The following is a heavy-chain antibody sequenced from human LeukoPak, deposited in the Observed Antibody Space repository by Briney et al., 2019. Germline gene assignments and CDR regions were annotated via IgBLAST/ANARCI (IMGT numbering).Heavy chain of an antibody. V-gene: IGHV3-23*01. Sequence: GGSLTLSCAASGFTFSSFAMSWLGQPPGRGGEWVSASSTSVGSTYYANSVKGRLTISRDNSKNTLDLQLNSLRAEDTAVYFCAKSTHGACCYGLDVWGQGTTVTVSS. D-gene: IGHD2-21*02. CDR3: AKSTHGACCYGLDV. CDR2: SSTSVGST. CDR1: GFTFSSFA. J-gene: IGHJ6*02.